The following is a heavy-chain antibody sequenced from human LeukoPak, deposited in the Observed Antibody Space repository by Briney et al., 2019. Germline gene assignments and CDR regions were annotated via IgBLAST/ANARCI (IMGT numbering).Heavy chain of an antibody. CDR3: ARHLSITMVRGVTYYFDY. Sequence: GESLKISCKGSGYRFTSYWIAWVRQMPGKGLEWMGIIYPSDSDTRYSPSFQGQVSISADKSISAAYLQWSSLKASDTAMYYCARHLSITMVRGVTYYFDYWGQGTLVTVSS. V-gene: IGHV5-51*01. D-gene: IGHD3-10*01. CDR2: IYPSDSDT. CDR1: GYRFTSYW. J-gene: IGHJ4*02.